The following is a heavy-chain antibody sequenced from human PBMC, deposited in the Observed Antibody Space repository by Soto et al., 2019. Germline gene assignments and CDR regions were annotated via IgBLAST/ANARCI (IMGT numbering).Heavy chain of an antibody. CDR3: AKDLFGITMVRGVMPHAFDI. D-gene: IGHD3-10*01. CDR1: GFTFSSYA. J-gene: IGHJ3*02. Sequence: GGSLRLSCAASGFTFSSYAMSWVRQAPGKGLEWVSAISGSGGSTYYADSVKGRFTISRDNSKNTLYLQMNSLRAEDTAVYYYAKDLFGITMVRGVMPHAFDIWGQGTMVTVSS. V-gene: IGHV3-23*01. CDR2: ISGSGGST.